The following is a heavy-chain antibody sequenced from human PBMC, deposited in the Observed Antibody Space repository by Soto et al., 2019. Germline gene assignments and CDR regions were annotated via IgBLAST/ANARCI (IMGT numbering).Heavy chain of an antibody. J-gene: IGHJ4*02. CDR2: INPISSYA. CDR3: ARDPKKAYYYDSSGYYYFDF. CDR1: GYSLIRYY. V-gene: IGHV1-46*01. Sequence: QVQLVQSGAEVKKPGASVKVSCKASGYSLIRYYMHWVRQAPGQGLEWLGIINPISSYARYAQKFQGRVTMTSDTSTSTVYMELSSLRSEETAVYDCARDPKKAYYYDSSGYYYFDFWGQGTLVTVSS. D-gene: IGHD3-22*01.